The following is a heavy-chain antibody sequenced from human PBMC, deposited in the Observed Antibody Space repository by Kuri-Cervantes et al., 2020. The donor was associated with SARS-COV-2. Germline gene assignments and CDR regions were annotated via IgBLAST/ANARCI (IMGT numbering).Heavy chain of an antibody. CDR1: GFTFSSHA. V-gene: IGHV3-23*01. CDR2: ICGSGGST. J-gene: IGHJ4*02. CDR3: ATGRAGRVTTDLDY. D-gene: IGHD4-17*01. Sequence: GESLKISCAASGFTFSSHAMSWVHQAPGKGLEWVSAICGSGGSTYYADSVKGRFTISRDNSKNTLYLQMHSLRAEDTAVYYCATGRAGRVTTDLDYWGKGTLVTVSS.